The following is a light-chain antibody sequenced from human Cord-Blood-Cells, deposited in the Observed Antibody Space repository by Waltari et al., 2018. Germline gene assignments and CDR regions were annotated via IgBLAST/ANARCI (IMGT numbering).Light chain of an antibody. J-gene: IGKJ1*01. CDR2: GAA. CDR1: QSVSSN. Sequence: EIVMTQSPATLSVSPGERATLSCRASQSVSSNLACYQQKPGQAPRLRIYGAATRATGIPARFSGSGSGTEFTLTIRSLQSADFAVYYCQQYNNWPRTFGQGTKVEIK. V-gene: IGKV3-15*01. CDR3: QQYNNWPRT.